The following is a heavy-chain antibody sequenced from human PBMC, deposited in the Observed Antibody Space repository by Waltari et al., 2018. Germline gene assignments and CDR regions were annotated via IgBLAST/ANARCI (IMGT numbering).Heavy chain of an antibody. Sequence: QVQLQESGPGLVRPSETLSLTCTVSGDSISHSHWTWIRQPQGKGPEWIGYIYYYGTTSYNPSLASRVTISVDTSKSQFSLNLRSVTAADTAVYFCATLAGTGTSSYLHDYWGKGTLVTVSS. CDR3: ATLAGTGTSSYLHDY. V-gene: IGHV4-59*01. D-gene: IGHD1-1*01. CDR2: IYYYGTT. J-gene: IGHJ4*02. CDR1: GDSISHSH.